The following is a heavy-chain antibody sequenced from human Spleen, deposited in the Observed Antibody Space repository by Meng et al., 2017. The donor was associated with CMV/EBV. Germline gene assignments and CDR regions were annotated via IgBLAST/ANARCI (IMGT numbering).Heavy chain of an antibody. D-gene: IGHD7-27*01. CDR3: ARDSPKTGDRRDY. CDR1: GFTFRSYG. J-gene: IGHJ4*02. Sequence: GESLKISCAASGFTFRSYGMHWVRQAPGKGLEWVAGIWYDGSKKYYADSVKGRFTISRDNSKNTLYLQMNSLRVEDTAIYYCARDSPKTGDRRDYWGQGTLVTVSS. V-gene: IGHV3-33*01. CDR2: IWYDGSKK.